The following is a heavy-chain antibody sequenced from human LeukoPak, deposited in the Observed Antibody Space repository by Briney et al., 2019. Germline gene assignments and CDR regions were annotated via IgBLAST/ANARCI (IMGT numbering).Heavy chain of an antibody. CDR1: GFMFSDSW. CDR3: ATYTNWVAGDV. Sequence: PGGSLRLSCVASGFMFSDSWMSRVRQAPGKGLEWVADIDKDGSEKDYVDSVKGRFTISRDNAKNSLYLQMDSLRADDTAVYYCATYTNWVAGDVWGQGTTVSVSS. J-gene: IGHJ6*02. CDR2: IDKDGSEK. V-gene: IGHV3-7*01. D-gene: IGHD7-27*01.